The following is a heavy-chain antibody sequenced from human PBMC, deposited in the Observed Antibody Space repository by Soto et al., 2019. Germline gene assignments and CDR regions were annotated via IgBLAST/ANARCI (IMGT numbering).Heavy chain of an antibody. D-gene: IGHD6-6*01. J-gene: IGHJ5*02. CDR2: ITSSGTTI. V-gene: IGHV3-48*02. CDR1: GFTFSVYT. CDR3: ARDGYSTSSDWPWFDP. Sequence: EAQLVESGGGLVQPGGSLRLSCAASGFTFSVYTMHWVRQSPGKGLEWISSITSSGTTISYADSVKGRFTISRDNAQSSLFLQMDTLSDEDTAVYYCARDGYSTSSDWPWFDPWGQGTLVTVSS.